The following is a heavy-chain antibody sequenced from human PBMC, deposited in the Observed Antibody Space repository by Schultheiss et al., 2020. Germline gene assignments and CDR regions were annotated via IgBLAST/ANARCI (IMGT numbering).Heavy chain of an antibody. V-gene: IGHV3-30*18. J-gene: IGHJ4*02. D-gene: IGHD3-22*01. Sequence: GGSLRLSCAASGFTFSSYGMHWVRQAPGKGLEWVAVTSYDGRNKYYADSVKGRFTISRDNSKNTLYLHMSSLRAEDTAVYYCAKDRRQYFYDTSGYFDYWGQGILVTVSS. CDR2: TSYDGRNK. CDR1: GFTFSSYG. CDR3: AKDRRQYFYDTSGYFDY.